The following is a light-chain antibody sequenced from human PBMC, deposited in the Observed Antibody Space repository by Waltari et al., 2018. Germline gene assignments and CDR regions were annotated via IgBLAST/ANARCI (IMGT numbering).Light chain of an antibody. V-gene: IGKV1-39*01. CDR2: AAS. Sequence: DIQMTQSPSSLSASVGDRVVITCRASQTISSFLNWYQHKAGQAPKRLIYAASRLQSGVPSRFSGSRSGTDFTLTISSLQPEDFATYYCQQSYITPQTFGQGTKVEIK. J-gene: IGKJ1*01. CDR1: QTISSF. CDR3: QQSYITPQT.